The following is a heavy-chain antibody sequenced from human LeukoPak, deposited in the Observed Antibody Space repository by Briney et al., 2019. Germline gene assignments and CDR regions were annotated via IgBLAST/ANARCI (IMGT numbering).Heavy chain of an antibody. CDR2: ISYDGSNK. CDR3: AKAIEYSSSGFFDY. V-gene: IGHV3-30*18. J-gene: IGHJ4*02. D-gene: IGHD6-6*01. Sequence: GRSLRLSCVASGFPFSSYGMHWVRQAPGKGLEWVAVISYDGSNKYYADSVKGRFTISRDNSKNTLYLQMNSLRAEDTAVYYCAKAIEYSSSGFFDYWGQGTLVTVSS. CDR1: GFPFSSYG.